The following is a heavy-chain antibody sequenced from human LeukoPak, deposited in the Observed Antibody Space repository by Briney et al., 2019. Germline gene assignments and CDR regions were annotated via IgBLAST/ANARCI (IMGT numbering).Heavy chain of an antibody. J-gene: IGHJ4*02. CDR3: ARGGGIQLWLRGFDY. Sequence: SETLSLTCAVYGGSFSGYYWSWIRQPPGNGLERIGEINHSGSTNYNPSLKSRVTISVDTSKNQFSLKLSSVTAADTAVYYCARGGGIQLWLRGFDYWGQGTLVTVSS. V-gene: IGHV4-34*01. CDR1: GGSFSGYY. CDR2: INHSGST. D-gene: IGHD5-18*01.